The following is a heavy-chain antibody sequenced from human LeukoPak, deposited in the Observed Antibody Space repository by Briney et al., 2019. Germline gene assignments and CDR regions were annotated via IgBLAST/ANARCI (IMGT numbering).Heavy chain of an antibody. Sequence: GGSLRLSWAASGFTFSGSAMSWVRQAPGKGLEWVSYISSSGSTIYYADSVKGRFTISRDNAKNSLYLQMNSLRAEDTAVYYCARVHYGSGSYYFPFDYWGQGTLVTVSS. V-gene: IGHV3-11*04. D-gene: IGHD3-10*01. J-gene: IGHJ4*02. CDR2: ISSSGSTI. CDR3: ARVHYGSGSYYFPFDY. CDR1: GFTFSGSA.